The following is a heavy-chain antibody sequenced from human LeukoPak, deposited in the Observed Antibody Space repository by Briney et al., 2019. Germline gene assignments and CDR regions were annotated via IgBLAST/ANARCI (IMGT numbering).Heavy chain of an antibody. D-gene: IGHD6-13*01. CDR1: GYTFTSYY. V-gene: IGHV1-46*01. Sequence: ASVKVSCKASGYTFTSYYMHWVRQAPGQGLEWMGIINPSGGSTSYAQKFQGRVTMTRNTSISTAYMELSSLRSEDTAVYYCARSPSDSSSWYSYYYYYYMDVWGKGTTVTISS. CDR3: ARSPSDSSSWYSYYYYYYMDV. CDR2: INPSGGST. J-gene: IGHJ6*03.